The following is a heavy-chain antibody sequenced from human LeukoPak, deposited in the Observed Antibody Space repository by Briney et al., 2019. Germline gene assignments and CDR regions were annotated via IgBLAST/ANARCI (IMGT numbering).Heavy chain of an antibody. CDR1: GFTFSSYG. CDR3: DAVAGLFDY. D-gene: IGHD6-19*01. V-gene: IGHV3-30*02. Sequence: PGGSLRLSCAASGFTFSSYGMHWVRQAPGKGLEWVAFIRNDGFNKYYADSVEGRFTISRDSSKNTLYLQMNSLRAEDTAVYYCDAVAGLFDYWGQGTLVTVSS. J-gene: IGHJ4*02. CDR2: IRNDGFNK.